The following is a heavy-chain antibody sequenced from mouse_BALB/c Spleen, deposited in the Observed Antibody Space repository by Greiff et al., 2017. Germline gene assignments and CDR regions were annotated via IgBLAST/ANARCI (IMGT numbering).Heavy chain of an antibody. CDR2: ISDGGSYT. Sequence: EVHLVESGGGLVKPGGSLKLSCAASGFTFSDYYMYWVRQTPEKRLEWVATISDGGSYTYYPDSVKGRFTISRDNAKNNLYLQMSSLKSEDTAMYYCARGTTVVALYWYFDVWGAGTTVTVSS. D-gene: IGHD1-1*01. J-gene: IGHJ1*01. CDR1: GFTFSDYY. V-gene: IGHV5-4*02. CDR3: ARGTTVVALYWYFDV.